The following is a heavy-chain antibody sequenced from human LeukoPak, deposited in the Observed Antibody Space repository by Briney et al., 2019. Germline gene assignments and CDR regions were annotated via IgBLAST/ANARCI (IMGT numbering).Heavy chain of an antibody. Sequence: SETLSLTCTVSGGSISSYCWGWIRQPAGKGLEWIGRIYTSGSTNYNPSLKRRVTTSVDTSKNQFSLKLSSVTAADTAVYSCAREVGATEFDPWGQGTLVTVSS. CDR1: GGSISSYC. D-gene: IGHD1-26*01. CDR3: AREVGATEFDP. J-gene: IGHJ5*02. V-gene: IGHV4-4*07. CDR2: IYTSGST.